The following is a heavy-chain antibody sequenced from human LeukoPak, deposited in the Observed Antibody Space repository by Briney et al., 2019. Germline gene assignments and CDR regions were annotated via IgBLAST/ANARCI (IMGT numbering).Heavy chain of an antibody. J-gene: IGHJ3*02. CDR1: GFTFSNYA. CDR2: VNGAGDRM. V-gene: IGHV3-23*01. Sequence: GGSLRLSCAASGFTFSNYAMSWVRQAPGQGLEWVSCVNGAGDRMSYADSVKGRFTISRDNSKNTLFLQMNSLRAEDTAVYYCARDDALGDNALDIWGQGTMVTVSS. D-gene: IGHD3-16*01. CDR3: ARDDALGDNALDI.